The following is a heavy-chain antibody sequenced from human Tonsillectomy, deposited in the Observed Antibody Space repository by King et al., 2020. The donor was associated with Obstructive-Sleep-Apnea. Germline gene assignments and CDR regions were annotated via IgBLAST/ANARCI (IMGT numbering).Heavy chain of an antibody. V-gene: IGHV1-18*04. Sequence: VQLVESGAEVKKPGASVKVSCTSSGYTFTSYGISWVRQAPGQGLEWMGWISAYNGNTNYAQNLQGRVTMTTDTSTSTAYMKLRSLRSDDTAVYYCARGAEEMEWLKYWGQGTLVTVSS. CDR2: ISAYNGNT. J-gene: IGHJ4*02. CDR3: ARGAEEMEWLKY. D-gene: IGHD3-3*01. CDR1: GYTFTSYG.